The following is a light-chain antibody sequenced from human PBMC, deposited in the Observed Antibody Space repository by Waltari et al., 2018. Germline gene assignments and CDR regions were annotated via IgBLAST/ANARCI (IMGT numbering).Light chain of an antibody. CDR3: SSWTDSDSLKLL. J-gene: IGLJ2*01. V-gene: IGLV2-14*03. CDR2: DVT. CDR1: SSDIGGSNY. Sequence: QSALTQPASVSGSPGQSITISCTGTSSDIGGSNYVSWYQQHPGKVPQLMICDVTNRPAGVSNRFSGSKTGNTAALTIYGLQAEDEADYYCSSWTDSDSLKLLFGGGTKLTVL.